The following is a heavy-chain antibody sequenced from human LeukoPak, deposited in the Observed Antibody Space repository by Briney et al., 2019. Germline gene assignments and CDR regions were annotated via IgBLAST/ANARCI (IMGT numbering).Heavy chain of an antibody. CDR2: IYYSGST. CDR3: ARDGAYSSGLWVWFDP. J-gene: IGHJ5*02. Sequence: SETLSLTCTVSGGSIRSSSYYWGWIRQPPGKGLEWIGSIYYSGSTYYNPSLKSRVTISVDTSKNQFSLKLSSVTAADTAVYYCARDGAYSSGLWVWFDPWGQGTLVTVSS. V-gene: IGHV4-39*07. CDR1: GGSIRSSSYY. D-gene: IGHD6-19*01.